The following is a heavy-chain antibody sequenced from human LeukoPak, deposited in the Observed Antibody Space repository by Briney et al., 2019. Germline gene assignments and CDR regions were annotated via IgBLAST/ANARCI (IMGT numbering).Heavy chain of an antibody. CDR2: ISPTGSTT. V-gene: IGHV3-74*01. Sequence: GGSLRLSCTASGFSFSGHWMHWARQLPRKGLVWVSRISPTGSTTSYADSVKGRFTVSRDNAKNTLYLQMNSLRAEDTAVYYCAKDLYYFDYWGQGTLVTVSS. D-gene: IGHD2-15*01. CDR1: GFSFSGHW. CDR3: AKDLYYFDY. J-gene: IGHJ4*02.